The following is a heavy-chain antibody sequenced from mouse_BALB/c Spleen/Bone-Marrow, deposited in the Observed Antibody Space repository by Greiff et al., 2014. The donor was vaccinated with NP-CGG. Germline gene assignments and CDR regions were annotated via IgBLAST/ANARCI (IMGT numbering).Heavy chain of an antibody. CDR2: INPGTGGT. V-gene: IGHV1-54*01. Sequence: VQLQQSGAEQVRPGTSVKVSCKAAGYAFTYYLIDWIKQRPGQRPGQGLEWIGVINPGTGGTNYNEKFKGRATLTADNSSSTAYMQLSSLTSDDSAVYFCARRPWFAYCGQGTLVTVSA. CDR1: GYAFTYYL. J-gene: IGHJ3*01. CDR3: ARRPWFAY.